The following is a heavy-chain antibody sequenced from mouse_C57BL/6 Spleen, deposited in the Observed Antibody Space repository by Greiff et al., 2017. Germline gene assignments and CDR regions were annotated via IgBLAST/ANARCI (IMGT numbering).Heavy chain of an antibody. Sequence: VQLVESGPELVKPGASVKISCKASGYSFTSYYIHWVKQRPGQGLAWIGWIYPGSGNTKYNEKFKGKATLTADTSSSTAYMQLSSLTSEDSAVYYCAGDSSGVFGYWGQGTTLTVSS. V-gene: IGHV1-66*01. CDR2: IYPGSGNT. CDR3: AGDSSGVFGY. J-gene: IGHJ2*01. CDR1: GYSFTSYY. D-gene: IGHD3-2*02.